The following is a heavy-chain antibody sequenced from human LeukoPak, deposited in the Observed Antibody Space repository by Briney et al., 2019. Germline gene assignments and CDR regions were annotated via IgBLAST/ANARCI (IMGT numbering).Heavy chain of an antibody. J-gene: IGHJ4*02. CDR2: IYHSGST. D-gene: IGHD6-19*01. Sequence: SQTLSLTCAVSGGSISSGGYSWSWIRQPPGKGLEWIGYIYHSGSTYYNPSLKSRVTISVDTSKNQFSLKVSSVTAADTAVHYCARDSGPRFDYWGQGTLVTVSS. V-gene: IGHV4-30-2*01. CDR1: GGSISSGGYS. CDR3: ARDSGPRFDY.